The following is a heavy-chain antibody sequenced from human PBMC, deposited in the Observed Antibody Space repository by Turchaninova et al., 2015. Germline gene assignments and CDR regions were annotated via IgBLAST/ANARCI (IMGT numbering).Heavy chain of an antibody. CDR3: AKGGDSSGYYYQFDY. J-gene: IGHJ4*02. CDR1: GFTFSSYA. Sequence: EVQLLESGGGLVQPGGSLRLSCADSGFTFSSYAMSWVREAPGKGLDWVSAFSGGGVSPYLPDSVKGRVTSSRDNSKNPRYLQMNSLGAEDTAVYYCAKGGDSSGYYYQFDYWGQGTLVTVSS. D-gene: IGHD3-22*01. V-gene: IGHV3-23*01. CDR2: FSGGGVSP.